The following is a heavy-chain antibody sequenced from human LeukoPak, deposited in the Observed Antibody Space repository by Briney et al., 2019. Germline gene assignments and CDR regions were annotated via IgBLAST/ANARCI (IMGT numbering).Heavy chain of an antibody. CDR1: GISLRSYS. CDR3: AKSIRAYYYMDV. Sequence: GGSLRLSCVGSGISLRSYSVHWVRQAPGKGLEWVALTSHDESNKRYAHSVRGRCTISRDNSKNTLYLQMTSLRAEDTAVYYCAKSIRAYYYMDVWGKGTTVTVSS. CDR2: TSHDESNK. J-gene: IGHJ6*03. V-gene: IGHV3-30*07.